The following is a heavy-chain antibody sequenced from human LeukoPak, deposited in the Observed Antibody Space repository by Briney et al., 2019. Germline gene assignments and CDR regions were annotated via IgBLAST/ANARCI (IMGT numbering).Heavy chain of an antibody. CDR3: ARYCSSTNCYKGGFDP. D-gene: IGHD2-2*02. V-gene: IGHV4-31*03. Sequence: SETLSLTCTVSGGSISSGGYYWSWIRQHPGKGLEWIGYIYYSGSTYSSPSLKSRVTISVDTSKNQFSLNLSSVTAADTAVYYCARYCSSTNCYKGGFDPWGQGTLVTVSS. CDR2: IYYSGST. J-gene: IGHJ5*02. CDR1: GGSISSGGYY.